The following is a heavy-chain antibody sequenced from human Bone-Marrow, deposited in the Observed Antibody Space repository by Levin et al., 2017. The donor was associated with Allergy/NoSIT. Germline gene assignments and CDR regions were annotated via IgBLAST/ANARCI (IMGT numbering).Heavy chain of an antibody. D-gene: IGHD2-2*02. J-gene: IGHJ2*01. Sequence: GGSLRLSCAASGFTFSSYDMHWVRQATGKGLEWVSAIGTAGDTYYPGSVKGRFTISRENAKNSLYLQMNSLRAGDTAVYYCARSYGNLTIPYWYFDLWGRGTLVTVSS. CDR2: IGTAGDT. V-gene: IGHV3-13*01. CDR3: ARSYGNLTIPYWYFDL. CDR1: GFTFSSYD.